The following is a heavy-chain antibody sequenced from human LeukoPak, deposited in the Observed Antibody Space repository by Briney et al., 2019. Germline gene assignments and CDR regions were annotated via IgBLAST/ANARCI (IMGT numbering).Heavy chain of an antibody. CDR2: FDPEDGET. Sequence: ASAKVSCKVSGYTLTELSMHWVRQAPGKGLEWMGGFDPEDGETIYAQKFQGRVTMTEDTSTDTAYMELSSLRSEDTAVYYCATPLTAYSSSWYYGMDVWGQGTTVTVSS. CDR1: GYTLTELS. D-gene: IGHD6-13*01. CDR3: ATPLTAYSSSWYYGMDV. V-gene: IGHV1-24*01. J-gene: IGHJ6*02.